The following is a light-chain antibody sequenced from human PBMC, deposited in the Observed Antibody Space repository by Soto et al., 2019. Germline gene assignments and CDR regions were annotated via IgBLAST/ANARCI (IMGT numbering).Light chain of an antibody. CDR2: KAS. V-gene: IGKV1-5*03. Sequence: DIQMTQSPSTLSASVGDRVTITCRASQSISSWLAWYQQKPGKAPKLLIYKASNLESGVPSRFSGSGSGTEFTLTISSLQPADFATYYCQQYNDYSRTFGPGTKVDIK. CDR3: QQYNDYSRT. CDR1: QSISSW. J-gene: IGKJ3*01.